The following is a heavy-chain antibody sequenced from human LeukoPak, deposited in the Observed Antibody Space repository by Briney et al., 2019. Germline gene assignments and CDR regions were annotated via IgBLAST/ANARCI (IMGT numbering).Heavy chain of an antibody. Sequence: SVKVSCKASGGTFISYAISWVRQAPGQGLEWMGGIIPIFGIANYAQKSQGRVTIIADESTSTAYMKLSSLRSEDTAVYYGASFRCCTSCFAFDIWGQGTMVTVSS. CDR2: IIPIFGIA. CDR1: GGTFISYA. CDR3: ASFRCCTSCFAFDI. V-gene: IGHV1-69*01. J-gene: IGHJ3*02. D-gene: IGHD2-2*01.